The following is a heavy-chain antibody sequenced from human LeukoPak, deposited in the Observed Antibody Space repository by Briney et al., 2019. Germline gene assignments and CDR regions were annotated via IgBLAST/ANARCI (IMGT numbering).Heavy chain of an antibody. D-gene: IGHD4-23*01. CDR1: GYTFTSYD. CDR3: ARVGGLLRSTVVTRYFDY. CDR2: MNPNSGNT. V-gene: IGHV1-8*01. J-gene: IGHJ4*02. Sequence: GASVKVSCKASGYTFTSYDINWVRQATGQGLEWMGWMNPNSGNTGYAQKFQGRVTMTRNTSISTAYMGLSSLRSEDTAVYYCARVGGLLRSTVVTRYFDYWGQGTLATVSS.